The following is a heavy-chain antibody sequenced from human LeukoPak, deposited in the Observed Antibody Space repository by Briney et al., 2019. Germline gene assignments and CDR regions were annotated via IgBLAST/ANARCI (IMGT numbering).Heavy chain of an antibody. CDR2: IYTSGST. CDR1: GGSISSGSYY. CDR3: ARFTFGGVIVPS. V-gene: IGHV4-61*02. J-gene: IGHJ4*02. D-gene: IGHD3-16*02. Sequence: SQTLSLSCTVSGGSISSGSYYWSWIRQPAGKGLEWIGRIYTSGSTNYNPSLKSRVTISVDTSKNQFSLKLSSVTAADTAVYYCARFTFGGVIVPSWGQGTLVTVSS.